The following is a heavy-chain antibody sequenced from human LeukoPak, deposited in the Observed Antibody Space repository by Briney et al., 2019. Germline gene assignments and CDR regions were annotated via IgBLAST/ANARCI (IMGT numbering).Heavy chain of an antibody. CDR3: ARRNDAFDI. CDR1: GYTFTSYV. J-gene: IGHJ3*02. CDR2: MNPNSGNT. Sequence: ASVKVSCKASGYTFTSYVSWVRQATGQGLEWMGWMNPNSGNTGYAQKFQGRVTITRNTSISTAYMELSSLRSEDTAVYYCARRNDAFDIWGQGTMVTVSS. V-gene: IGHV1-8*03.